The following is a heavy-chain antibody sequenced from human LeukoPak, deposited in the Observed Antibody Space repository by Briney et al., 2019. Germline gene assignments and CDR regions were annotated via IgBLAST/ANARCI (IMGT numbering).Heavy chain of an antibody. D-gene: IGHD6-19*01. CDR1: GYTFTSYA. CDR3: ARDRTSSGWYYFDY. CDR2: INAGNGNT. V-gene: IGHV1-3*01. Sequence: SVXVSCKASGYTFTSYAMHWVRQAPGQRLEWMGWINAGNGNTKYSQKFQGRVTITRDTSASTAYMELSSLRSEDTAVYYCARDRTSSGWYYFDYWGQGTLVTVSS. J-gene: IGHJ4*02.